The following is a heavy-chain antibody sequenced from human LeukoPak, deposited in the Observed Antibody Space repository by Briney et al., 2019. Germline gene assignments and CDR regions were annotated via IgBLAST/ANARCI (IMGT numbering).Heavy chain of an antibody. J-gene: IGHJ6*03. CDR2: ISSSSSYI. D-gene: IGHD2-21*02. V-gene: IGHV3-21*01. CDR1: GFTSSSYS. CDR3: ARDVVVVTAIPRYYYYYYYMDV. Sequence: PGGSLRLSCAAAGFTSSSYSMNWVRQAPGKGLEWVSCISSSSSYIYYADSVKGRFTISRDNAKNSLYLQLNSLRAEDTAVYYCARDVVVVTAIPRYYYYYYYMDVWGKGTTVSVSS.